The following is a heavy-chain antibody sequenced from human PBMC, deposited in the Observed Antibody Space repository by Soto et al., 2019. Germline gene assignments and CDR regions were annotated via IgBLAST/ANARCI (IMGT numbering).Heavy chain of an antibody. CDR1: GFTFSSYS. V-gene: IGHV3-48*02. J-gene: IGHJ4*02. Sequence: EVQLVESGGGLVQPGGSLRLSCAASGFTFSSYSMNWVRQAPGKGLEWVSYISSSSSTIYYADSVEGRFTISRDNAKNSLYPQMNSLRDEDTAVYYCARGRPHQKQLVPHWGQGTLVTVSS. CDR3: ARGRPHQKQLVPH. D-gene: IGHD6-13*01. CDR2: ISSSSSTI.